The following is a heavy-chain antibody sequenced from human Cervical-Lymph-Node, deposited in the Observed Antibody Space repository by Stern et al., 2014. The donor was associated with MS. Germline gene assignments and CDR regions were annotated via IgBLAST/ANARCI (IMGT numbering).Heavy chain of an antibody. V-gene: IGHV3-23*04. CDR2: ISGGGRTT. CDR1: GFTFDNYA. CDR3: AKVAPSTRGAFDY. D-gene: IGHD3-10*01. J-gene: IGHJ4*02. Sequence: EVQLVESGGGSVQPGRSLRLSCAASGFTFDNYAMNWVRQAPGKGLEGVSGISGGGRTTYYADSVKGRFTISRDNSKNTLYLQMKSLRAEDTAAYYCAKVAPSTRGAFDYWGLGTLVTVSP.